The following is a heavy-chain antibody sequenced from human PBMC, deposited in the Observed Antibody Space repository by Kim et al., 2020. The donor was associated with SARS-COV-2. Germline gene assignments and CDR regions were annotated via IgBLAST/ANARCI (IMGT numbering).Heavy chain of an antibody. Sequence: VKGGFTISRDNAKTSLYLQMNSLRAEDTAVYYCARDWEMATIQSSNWFDPWGQGTLVTVSS. CDR3: ARDWEMATIQSSNWFDP. D-gene: IGHD5-12*01. V-gene: IGHV3-11*01. J-gene: IGHJ5*02.